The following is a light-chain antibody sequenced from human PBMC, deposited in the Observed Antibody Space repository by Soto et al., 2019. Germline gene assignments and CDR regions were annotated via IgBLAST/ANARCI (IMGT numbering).Light chain of an antibody. CDR1: QSVSNY. Sequence: EIVLTQSPATLSLSPGERATLSCRARQSVSNYLAWYQQKPGQAPRLLIYETSKRATGIPARFSGSGSGTDFTLTISSLEPEDFAVYYCQQRSKWRTFGQGTRLDMK. V-gene: IGKV3-11*01. CDR3: QQRSKWRT. J-gene: IGKJ5*01. CDR2: ETS.